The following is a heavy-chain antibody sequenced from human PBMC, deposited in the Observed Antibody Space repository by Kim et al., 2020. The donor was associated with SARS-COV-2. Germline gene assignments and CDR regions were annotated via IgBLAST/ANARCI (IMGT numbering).Heavy chain of an antibody. CDR1: GGSISSYY. CDR2: IYYSGST. Sequence: SETLSLTCTVSGGSISSYYWSWIRQPPGKGLEWIGYIYYSGSTNYNPSLKSRVTISVDTSKNQFSLKLSSVTAADTAVYYCARDLYGSGSYYNRVWGQGTLVTVSS. V-gene: IGHV4-59*01. CDR3: ARDLYGSGSYYNRV. J-gene: IGHJ4*02. D-gene: IGHD3-10*01.